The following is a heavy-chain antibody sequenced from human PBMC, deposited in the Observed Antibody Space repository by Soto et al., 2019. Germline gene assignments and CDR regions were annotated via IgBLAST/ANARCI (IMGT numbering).Heavy chain of an antibody. CDR3: ARWVGVSMYDNSGKYDS. D-gene: IGHD3-22*01. CDR2: VSNDGIRK. J-gene: IGHJ5*01. Sequence: QVQLVESGGGVVQPGRSLRLTCAASGFIFSGSGMHWVRQAPGKGLEWVALVSNDGIRKYYGDSVKGRFTISRENAENTLYLQMNSLRAADTAVYYCARWVGVSMYDNSGKYDSWGQGTLVTVSS. CDR1: GFIFSGSG. V-gene: IGHV3-30*03.